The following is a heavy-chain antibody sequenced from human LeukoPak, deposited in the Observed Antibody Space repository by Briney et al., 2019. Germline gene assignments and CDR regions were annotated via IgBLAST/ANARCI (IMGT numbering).Heavy chain of an antibody. CDR2: IRGSDDST. Sequence: GGSLRLSCAASGFTFSSYAMTWVRQAPGKGLEWVSTIRGSDDSTYYADSVKGRFTISRDNSKNTPYLQMNSLRAEDTAIYYCAKDTGPAAGITADYWGQGTLVTVSS. V-gene: IGHV3-23*01. J-gene: IGHJ4*02. D-gene: IGHD6-13*01. CDR3: AKDTGPAAGITADY. CDR1: GFTFSSYA.